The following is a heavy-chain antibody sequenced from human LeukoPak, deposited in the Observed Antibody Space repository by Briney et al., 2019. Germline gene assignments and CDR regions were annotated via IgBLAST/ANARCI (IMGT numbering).Heavy chain of an antibody. V-gene: IGHV1-69*01. J-gene: IGHJ4*02. CDR1: GGTFSSYA. CDR2: IIPIFGTA. D-gene: IGHD2-2*02. Sequence: SVKVSCKASGGTFSSYAISWVRQAPGQGLEWMGGIIPIFGTANYAQKFQGRVTITADESTSTAYMELSSLRSEDTAVYYCARDGEYCSSTSCYRAFDYWGQGTLVTVPS. CDR3: ARDGEYCSSTSCYRAFDY.